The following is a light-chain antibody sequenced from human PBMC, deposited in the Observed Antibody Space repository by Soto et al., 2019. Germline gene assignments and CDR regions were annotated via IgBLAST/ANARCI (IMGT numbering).Light chain of an antibody. CDR3: QQYGSSTAT. CDR2: GVS. Sequence: EIVLTQSPGTLSLSPGERATLSCRASQSVSSSYLAWYQQKPGQAPRLLINGVSSRATGIPERFSGSGSGTDFPLTINRLEPEDFAVYYCQQYGSSTATFGQGTKVEIK. J-gene: IGKJ1*01. V-gene: IGKV3-20*01. CDR1: QSVSSSY.